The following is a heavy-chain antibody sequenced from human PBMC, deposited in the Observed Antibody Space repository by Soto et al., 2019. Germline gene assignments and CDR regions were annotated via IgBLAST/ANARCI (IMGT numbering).Heavy chain of an antibody. J-gene: IGHJ5*02. CDR2: IYYSGST. CDR1: GGSISSYY. D-gene: IGHD3-3*01. CDR3: ARCRYDFWSGYPNWFDP. V-gene: IGHV4-59*01. Sequence: KTSETLSLTCTVSGGSISSYYWSWIRQPPGKGLEWIGYIYYSGSTNYNPSLKSRVTISVDTSKNQFSLKLSSVTAADTAVYYCARCRYDFWSGYPNWFDPWGQGTLVTVSS.